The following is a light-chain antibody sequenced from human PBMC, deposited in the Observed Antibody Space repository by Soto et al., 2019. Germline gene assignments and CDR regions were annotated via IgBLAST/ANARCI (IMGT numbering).Light chain of an antibody. V-gene: IGLV1-44*01. Sequence: QSVLTQPPSASGTPGQRVTISCSGSSSNIGSNTVNWYQQLPGTAPKVLIYSNNQRPSGVPDRFSGSKSGTSASLAISGLQSEDEADYYCGVWDDSLNGDVFGTGTKLTVL. CDR1: SSNIGSNT. CDR2: SNN. J-gene: IGLJ1*01. CDR3: GVWDDSLNGDV.